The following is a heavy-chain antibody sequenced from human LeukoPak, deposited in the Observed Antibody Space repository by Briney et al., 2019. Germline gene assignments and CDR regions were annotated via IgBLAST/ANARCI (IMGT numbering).Heavy chain of an antibody. V-gene: IGHV4-4*07. CDR2: IYTSGST. D-gene: IGHD6-13*01. Sequence: SETLSLTCTASGGSISSYYWSWIRQPAGKGLEWIGRIYTSGSTNYNPSLKSRVTMSVDTSKNQFSLKLSSVTAADTAVYYCARGIAAAGRGNWFDPWGQGTLVTVSS. CDR1: GGSISSYY. CDR3: ARGIAAAGRGNWFDP. J-gene: IGHJ5*02.